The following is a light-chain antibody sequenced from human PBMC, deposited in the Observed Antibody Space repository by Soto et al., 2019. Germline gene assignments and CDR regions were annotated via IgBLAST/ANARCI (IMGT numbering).Light chain of an antibody. CDR2: DAS. J-gene: IGKJ4*01. V-gene: IGKV1-33*01. Sequence: DIQMTQSPSSLSASVGDRVNITCQASQDISNYLNWYQQKPGKAHKLLIYDASNLETGVPSRFSGSGSGTDFTFTISSLQPEDIATYYCQQYDNLPLTFGGGTKVEIK. CDR3: QQYDNLPLT. CDR1: QDISNY.